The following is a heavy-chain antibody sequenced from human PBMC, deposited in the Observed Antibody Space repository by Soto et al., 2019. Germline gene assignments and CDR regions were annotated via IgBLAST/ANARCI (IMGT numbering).Heavy chain of an antibody. CDR3: AKAGFDEDIAARPDDWFDP. V-gene: IGHV3-23*01. D-gene: IGHD6-6*01. CDR1: GFTFSSYA. Sequence: GGSLRLSCAASGFTFSSYAMSWVRQAPGKGLEWVSAISGSGGSTYYADSVKGRFTISRDNSKNTLYLQMNSLRAEDTAVYYCAKAGFDEDIAARPDDWFDPWGQGTLVTVSS. CDR2: ISGSGGST. J-gene: IGHJ5*02.